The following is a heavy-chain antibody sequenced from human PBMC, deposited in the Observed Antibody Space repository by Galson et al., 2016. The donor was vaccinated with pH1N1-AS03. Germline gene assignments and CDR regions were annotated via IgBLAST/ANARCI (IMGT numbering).Heavy chain of an antibody. J-gene: IGHJ6*02. CDR1: GYIFTGFY. CDR3: ARDPRGPCTSATCPTTYYFGMDV. D-gene: IGHD2-2*01. V-gene: IGHV1-2*04. CDR2: INTDSGVT. Sequence: SVKVSCKASGYIFTGFYVHWVRQAPGQGLEWMGWINTDSGVTNYAQKFEAWVTMTRDTSVSNAYMELYGLKSDDTAVYYCARDPRGPCTSATCPTTYYFGMDVWGQGTTVIVSS.